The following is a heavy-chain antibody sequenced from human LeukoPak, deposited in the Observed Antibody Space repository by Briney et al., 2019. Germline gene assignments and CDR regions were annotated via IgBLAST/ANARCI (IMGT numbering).Heavy chain of an antibody. J-gene: IGHJ4*02. CDR3: ARGPLKPDY. CDR2: IYYSGST. Sequence: KPSETLSLTCTVSGGSISSSSYYWGWIRQPPGKGLEWIGSIYYSGSTNYNPSLKSRVTISVDTSKNQFSLKLSSVTAADTAVYYCARGPLKPDYWGQGTLVTVSS. CDR1: GGSISSSSYY. V-gene: IGHV4-39*07.